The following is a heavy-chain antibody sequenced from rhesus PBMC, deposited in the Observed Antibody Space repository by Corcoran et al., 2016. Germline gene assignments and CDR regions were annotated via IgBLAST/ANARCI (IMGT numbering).Heavy chain of an antibody. J-gene: IGHJ6*01. V-gene: IGHV1-180*01. CDR1: GYTFTSYY. Sequence: QVQLVQSGAEIKQPGASVKLSCKASGYTFTSYYMHWVRQAPGQGLEWIELISPYNSNKGYEQNFQGKVTITTDTSTITGYMEQSSLRSEDTAVYYCTRGGYCTGSGCYGLDSWGQGVVVTVSS. D-gene: IGHD2-21*01. CDR3: TRGGYCTGSGCYGLDS. CDR2: ISPYNSNK.